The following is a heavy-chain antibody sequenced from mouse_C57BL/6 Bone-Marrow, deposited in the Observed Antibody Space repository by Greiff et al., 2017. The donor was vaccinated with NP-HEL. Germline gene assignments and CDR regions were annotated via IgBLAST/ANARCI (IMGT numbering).Heavy chain of an antibody. Sequence: EVQRVESGGGLVKPGGSLKLSCAASGFTFSDYGMHWVRQAPEKGLEWVAYISSGSSTIYYADTVKGRFTRSRDNAKNTLFLQMTSLRSEDTAMYYCARGILYQAYWGQGTLVTVSA. D-gene: IGHD1-1*01. V-gene: IGHV5-17*01. CDR3: ARGILYQAY. CDR2: ISSGSSTI. CDR1: GFTFSDYG. J-gene: IGHJ3*01.